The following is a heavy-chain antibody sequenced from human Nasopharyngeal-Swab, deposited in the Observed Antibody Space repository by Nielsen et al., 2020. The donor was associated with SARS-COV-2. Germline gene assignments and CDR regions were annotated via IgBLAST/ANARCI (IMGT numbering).Heavy chain of an antibody. J-gene: IGHJ4*02. CDR1: GFIFSSYT. CDR2: ISGGGST. D-gene: IGHD3-16*02. Sequence: GGSLRLSCVGSGFIFSSYTMHWVRQAPGKGLEWVSAISGGGSTFYAESVRGRFTVSRENSRKTLYLEMNTLRVEDTALYYCASEVGGSYREFDYWGQGTLVTVSS. V-gene: IGHV3-23*01. CDR3: ASEVGGSYREFDY.